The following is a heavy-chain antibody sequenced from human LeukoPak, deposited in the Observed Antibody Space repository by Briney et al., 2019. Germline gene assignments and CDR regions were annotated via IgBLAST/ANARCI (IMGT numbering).Heavy chain of an antibody. CDR1: GFTFSNAW. Sequence: PGGSLRLSCAASGFTFSNAWMSWVRQAPGKGLERVGRIKSKTDGGTTDYAAPVKGRFTISRDDSKNTLYLQMNSLKTEDTAVYYCTTALPLYSSGWNFDYWGQGTLVTVSS. V-gene: IGHV3-15*01. CDR3: TTALPLYSSGWNFDY. D-gene: IGHD6-19*01. CDR2: IKSKTDGGTT. J-gene: IGHJ4*02.